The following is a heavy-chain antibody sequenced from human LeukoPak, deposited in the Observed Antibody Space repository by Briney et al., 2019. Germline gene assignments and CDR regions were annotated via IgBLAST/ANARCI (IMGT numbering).Heavy chain of an antibody. CDR3: AKDRFDYDSSGYPYDI. Sequence: WGSLRLSCEVSGFRFSIYNMSWVRLAPGKGLEWVSSISGSSSQVWYADSVKGRFTSSRDNAKNSLYLQMSSLRVEDTAVYFCAKDRFDYDSSGYPYDIWGQGTMVTVSS. CDR2: ISGSSSQV. J-gene: IGHJ3*02. CDR1: GFRFSIYN. D-gene: IGHD3-22*01. V-gene: IGHV3-21*01.